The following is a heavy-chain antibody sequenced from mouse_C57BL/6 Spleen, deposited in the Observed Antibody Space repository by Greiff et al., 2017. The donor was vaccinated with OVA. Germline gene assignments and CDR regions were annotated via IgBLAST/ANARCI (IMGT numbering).Heavy chain of an antibody. J-gene: IGHJ3*01. D-gene: IGHD2-3*01. CDR1: GYSITSGYY. Sequence: EVQLQESGPGLVKPSQSLSLTCSVTGYSITSGYYWNWIRQFPGNKLEWMGYISYDGSNNYNPSLKNRISITRDTSKNQFFLKLNSVTTEDTATYYCARDDGYYLAWFAYWGQGTLVTVSA. V-gene: IGHV3-6*01. CDR2: ISYDGSN. CDR3: ARDDGYYLAWFAY.